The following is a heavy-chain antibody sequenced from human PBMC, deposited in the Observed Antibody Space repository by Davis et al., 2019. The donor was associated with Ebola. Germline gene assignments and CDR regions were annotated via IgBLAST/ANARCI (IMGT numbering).Heavy chain of an antibody. CDR2: ISSSGSPI. V-gene: IGHV3-11*04. CDR3: ARDAVRDCSGGSCYDGSYYYYGLDV. Sequence: GESLKISCAASGLTFSNAWMSWVRQTPGKGLEWVSYISSSGSPIYYADSVKGRFTISRDNAKNSLYLQMNSLRAEDTAVYYCARDAVRDCSGGSCYDGSYYYYGLDVWGQGTTVTVSS. CDR1: GLTFSNAW. D-gene: IGHD2-15*01. J-gene: IGHJ6*02.